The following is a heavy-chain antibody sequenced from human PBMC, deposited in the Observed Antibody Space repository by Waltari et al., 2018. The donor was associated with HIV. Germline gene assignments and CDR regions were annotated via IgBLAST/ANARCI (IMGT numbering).Heavy chain of an antibody. CDR1: TSSISTHHS. Sequence: QVQLQESGPGLVKFSETLSLSCSVDTSSISTHHSWVWVRQSPGKGLEWIGSIYYTGNTYYNPSLKGRVSMSVDTSKKEFSLKLISVTAADAAVYYCTRDKAVAGHRDGLDVWGQGTTV. D-gene: IGHD6-19*01. CDR3: TRDKAVAGHRDGLDV. V-gene: IGHV4-38-2*02. CDR2: IYYTGNT. J-gene: IGHJ6*02.